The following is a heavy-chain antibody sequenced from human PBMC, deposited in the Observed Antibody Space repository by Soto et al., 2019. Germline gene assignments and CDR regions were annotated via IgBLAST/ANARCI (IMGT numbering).Heavy chain of an antibody. CDR1: GFTFSSYA. CDR2: ISYDGSNK. D-gene: IGHD2-2*01. CDR3: AGLGFRFIVPAAIKDWFDP. Sequence: QVQLVESGGGVVQPGRSLRLSCAASGFTFSSYAMHWVRQAPGKGLVWVEVISYDGSNKYYADSVKGRVTISRDNSKNTMYLQMNRLRAEDTAVYYCAGLGFRFIVPAAIKDWFDPWGQGTLVTVSS. V-gene: IGHV3-30-3*01. J-gene: IGHJ5*02.